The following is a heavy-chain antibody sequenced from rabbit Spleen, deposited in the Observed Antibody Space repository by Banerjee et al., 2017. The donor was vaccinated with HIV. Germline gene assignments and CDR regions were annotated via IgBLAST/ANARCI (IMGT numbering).Heavy chain of an antibody. Sequence: QSLEESGGDLVKPGASLTLTCKASGLDLSSRYWICWVRQAPGKGLEWIACIDVAKSGDTYYTNWAKGRFTISKTSSTTVTLRMTSLTAADRATYFCARDLVGVIGWNFGWWGPGTLVTVS. CDR2: IDVAKSGDT. CDR3: ARDLVGVIGWNFGW. V-gene: IGHV1S40*01. J-gene: IGHJ4*01. CDR1: GLDLSSRYW. D-gene: IGHD1-1*01.